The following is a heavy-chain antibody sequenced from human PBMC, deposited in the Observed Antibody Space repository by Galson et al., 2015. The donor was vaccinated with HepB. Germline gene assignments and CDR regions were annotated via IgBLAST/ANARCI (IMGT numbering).Heavy chain of an antibody. D-gene: IGHD1-26*01. J-gene: IGHJ4*02. Sequence: SLRLSCAASGFTFSTYGMSWVRQAPGKGLEWVSGINGGGTSTYYADSVKGRFTISRDNPQNTLYLQMHSLTDEDTAIYYCAKDAAGATVPLDDWGQGTLVTISS. CDR2: INGGGTST. CDR3: AKDAAGATVPLDD. V-gene: IGHV3-23*01. CDR1: GFTFSTYG.